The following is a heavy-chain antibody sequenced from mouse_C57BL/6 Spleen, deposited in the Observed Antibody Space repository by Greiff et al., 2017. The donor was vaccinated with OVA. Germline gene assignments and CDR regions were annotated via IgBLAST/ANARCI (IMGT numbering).Heavy chain of an antibody. J-gene: IGHJ4*01. D-gene: IGHD1-1*01. CDR2: FHPYNDDT. Sequence: VNVVESGAELVKPGASVKMSCKASGYTFTTYPIEWMKQNHGKSLEWIGNFHPYNDDTKYNEKFKGKATLTVEKSSSTVYLELSRLTSDDSAVYYCARGYGSSSYAMDYWGQGTSVTVSS. CDR3: ARGYGSSSYAMDY. V-gene: IGHV1-47*01. CDR1: GYTFTTYP.